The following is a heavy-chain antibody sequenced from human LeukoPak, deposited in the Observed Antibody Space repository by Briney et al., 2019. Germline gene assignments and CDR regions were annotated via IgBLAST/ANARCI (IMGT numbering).Heavy chain of an antibody. CDR2: IVVGSGNT. Sequence: ASVKVSCKASGFTFTSSAVQWVRQARGQRLEWIGWIVVGSGNTNYAQKFQERVTITRDMSTSTAYMELSNLRADDSGLYYCATDIRSSPLGFWGHGTLVTVSS. V-gene: IGHV1-58*01. CDR3: ATDIRSSPLGF. CDR1: GFTFTSSA. J-gene: IGHJ4*01. D-gene: IGHD6-13*01.